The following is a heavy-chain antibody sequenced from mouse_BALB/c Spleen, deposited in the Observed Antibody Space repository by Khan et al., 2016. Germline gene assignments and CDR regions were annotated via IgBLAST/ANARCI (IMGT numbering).Heavy chain of an antibody. CDR3: AREGLRRGFAY. CDR1: GFTFSDYY. D-gene: IGHD2-4*01. J-gene: IGHJ3*01. Sequence: EVQLQASGGGLVKPGGSLKLSCAASGFTFSDYYMYWVRQTPEKRLEWVATISDGGSYTYYPDSVTGRFPLSRENAKNNLYLQMSSLKSEDTAMYYCAREGLRRGFAYWGQGTLVTVSA. CDR2: ISDGGSYT. V-gene: IGHV5-4*02.